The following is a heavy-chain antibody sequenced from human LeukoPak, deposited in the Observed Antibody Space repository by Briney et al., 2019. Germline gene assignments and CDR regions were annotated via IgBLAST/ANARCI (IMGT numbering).Heavy chain of an antibody. J-gene: IGHJ4*02. CDR1: GFTFSSYA. V-gene: IGHV3-23*01. CDR2: ITGSGSDT. Sequence: GGSLRLSCAASGFTFSSYAMSWVRQAPGKELEWVSSITGSGSDTYYADSVKGRFTISRDNSKNTLYLQMNSLRGEDTAVYYCAKATLGSCSGVRCYPFDCWGQGTLVTVSS. D-gene: IGHD2-15*01. CDR3: AKATLGSCSGVRCYPFDC.